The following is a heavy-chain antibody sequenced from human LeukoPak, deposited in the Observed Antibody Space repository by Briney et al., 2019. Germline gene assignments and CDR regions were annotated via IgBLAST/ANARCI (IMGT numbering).Heavy chain of an antibody. D-gene: IGHD3-22*01. Sequence: GGSLRLSCAASGFTFSSYLMSWVRQAPGKGLEWVANIKQDGSEKYYVDSVKGRFTISRDNAKNSLYLQMNSLRAEDTAVYYCARDKYYYDSSGYYGTNGGFDYWGQGTLVTVSS. CDR2: IKQDGSEK. CDR1: GFTFSSYL. CDR3: ARDKYYYDSSGYYGTNGGFDY. J-gene: IGHJ4*02. V-gene: IGHV3-7*01.